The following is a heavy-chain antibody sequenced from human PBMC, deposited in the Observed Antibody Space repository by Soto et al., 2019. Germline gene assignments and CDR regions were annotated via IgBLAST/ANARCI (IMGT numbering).Heavy chain of an antibody. J-gene: IGHJ5*02. Sequence: GGSLRLSCAASGFTFSKNAMSWVRQAPGKGLEWVSAISDGGGSTYYADSVKGRLTISRDNAKNSLYLQMNSLRDEDTAVYYCARMVVAATLNWFDPWGQGTLVTVSS. CDR2: ISDGGGST. CDR3: ARMVVAATLNWFDP. V-gene: IGHV3-23*01. D-gene: IGHD2-15*01. CDR1: GFTFSKNA.